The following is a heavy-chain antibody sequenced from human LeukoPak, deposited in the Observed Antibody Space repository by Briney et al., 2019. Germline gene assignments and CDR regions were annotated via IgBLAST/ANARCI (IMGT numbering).Heavy chain of an antibody. V-gene: IGHV4-59*01. CDR1: GGSLSRYY. Sequence: SETLSLTCAVSGGSLSRYYWSWIRQPPAKGREWSGYIYYSGSINYSPALKSRVTISVDTSKNQFSLKLSSVTAADTAVNYCARGKSYYGDYLISQTGYYYGMDVWGQGTPVTVSS. CDR2: IYYSGSI. D-gene: IGHD4-17*01. J-gene: IGHJ6*02. CDR3: ARGKSYYGDYLISQTGYYYGMDV.